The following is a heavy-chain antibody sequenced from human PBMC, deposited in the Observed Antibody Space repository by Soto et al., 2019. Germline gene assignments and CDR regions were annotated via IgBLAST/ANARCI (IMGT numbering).Heavy chain of an antibody. J-gene: IGHJ5*02. CDR1: GGSISNYY. Sequence: PSETLSLTCIVSGGSISNYYWSWIRQPPGKGLEWIGYIYYSGSTNYNPSLQSRVTISVDTSKNQFSLKLSSVTAADTAVYYCARARQYCVCEFAPGGQGTRVTVPS. CDR2: IYYSGST. CDR3: ARARQYCVCEFAP. D-gene: IGHD2-21*01. V-gene: IGHV4-59*01.